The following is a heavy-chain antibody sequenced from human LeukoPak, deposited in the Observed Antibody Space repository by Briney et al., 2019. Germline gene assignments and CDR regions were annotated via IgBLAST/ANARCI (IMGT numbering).Heavy chain of an antibody. D-gene: IGHD1-7*01. J-gene: IGHJ4*02. Sequence: GAPVKVSCKASGYTFTSYYVHWVRQAPGQGLEWMGIISPSGDSTSYAQNFQGRVTMTRDTSTSTVYMELRSLRSEDTAVYYCAGIHNWNYAIDYWGQGTLVTVSS. V-gene: IGHV1-46*01. CDR3: AGIHNWNYAIDY. CDR2: ISPSGDST. CDR1: GYTFTSYY.